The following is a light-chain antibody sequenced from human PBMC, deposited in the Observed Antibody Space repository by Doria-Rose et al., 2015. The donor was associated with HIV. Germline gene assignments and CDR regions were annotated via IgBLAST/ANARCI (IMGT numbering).Light chain of an antibody. CDR1: QSITRW. J-gene: IGKJ2*02. Sequence: DIRLTQSPSTLSASVGDSVTITCRASQSITRWLAWYQQKPGKAPKLLIYKAPLLESGVPSRFSGSGSGTEFTLTISSLQPDDFATYYCQQYNSYSPWTFGPGTKLKIK. V-gene: IGKV1-5*03. CDR2: KAP. CDR3: QQYNSYSPWT.